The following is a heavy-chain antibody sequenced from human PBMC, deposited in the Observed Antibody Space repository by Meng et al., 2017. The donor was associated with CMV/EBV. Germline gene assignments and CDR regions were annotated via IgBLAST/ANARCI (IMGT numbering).Heavy chain of an antibody. CDR2: INHSGST. CDR3: ARYYDFWSGYYLTGNWFDP. V-gene: IGHV4-34*01. D-gene: IGHD3-3*01. CDR1: GGSFSGYY. Sequence: SETLSLTCAVYGGSFSGYYWSWIHQPPGKGLEWIGEINHSGSTNYNPSLKSRVTISVDTSKNQFSLKLSSVTAADTAVYYCARYYDFWSGYYLTGNWFDPWGQGTLVTVSS. J-gene: IGHJ5*02.